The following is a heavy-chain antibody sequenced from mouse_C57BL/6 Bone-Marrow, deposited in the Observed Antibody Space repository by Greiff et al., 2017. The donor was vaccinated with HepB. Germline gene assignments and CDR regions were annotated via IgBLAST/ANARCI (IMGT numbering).Heavy chain of an antibody. D-gene: IGHD1-1*01. V-gene: IGHV5-4*03. Sequence: EVKLVESGGGLVKPGGSLKLSCAASGFTFSSYAMSWVRQTPEKRLEWVATISDGGSYTYYPDNVKGRFTISRDNAKNNLYLQMSHLKSEDTAMYYCARFYGSSHWYFDVWGTGTTVTVSS. CDR1: GFTFSSYA. J-gene: IGHJ1*03. CDR2: ISDGGSYT. CDR3: ARFYGSSHWYFDV.